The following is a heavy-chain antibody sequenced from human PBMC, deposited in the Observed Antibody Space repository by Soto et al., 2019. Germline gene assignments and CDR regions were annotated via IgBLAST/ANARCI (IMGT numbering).Heavy chain of an antibody. J-gene: IGHJ4*02. CDR2: IYYRGST. V-gene: IGHV4-59*01. CDR3: ARDGGFCSSTSCYSFDN. Sequence: SETLSLTCTVSSGSIIAYHWSWIRQPPGKGLEWIGYIYYRGSTNYNPSLKSRVTISVDTSKNQFSLKLTSVTAADTAVYYCARDGGFCSSTSCYSFDNWGQGTLVTVSS. CDR1: SGSIIAYH. D-gene: IGHD2-2*02.